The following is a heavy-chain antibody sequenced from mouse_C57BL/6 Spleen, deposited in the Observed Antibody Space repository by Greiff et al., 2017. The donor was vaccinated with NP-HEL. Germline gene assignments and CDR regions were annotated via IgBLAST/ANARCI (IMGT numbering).Heavy chain of an antibody. CDR1: GYTFTSYW. Sequence: QVQLQQPGAELVRPGSSVKLSCKASGYTFTSYWMDWVKQRPGQGLEWIGNIYPSDSETHYNQKFKDKATLTVDKSSSTSYMQLSSLTSDDSAVYYCARKGGNWYFDVWGTGTTVTVSS. CDR2: IYPSDSET. J-gene: IGHJ1*03. V-gene: IGHV1-61*01. CDR3: ARKGGNWYFDV.